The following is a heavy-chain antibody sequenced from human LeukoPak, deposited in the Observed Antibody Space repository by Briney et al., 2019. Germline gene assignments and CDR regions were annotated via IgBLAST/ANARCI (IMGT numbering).Heavy chain of an antibody. V-gene: IGHV3-49*03. D-gene: IGHD6-19*01. CDR1: GFTFGDYA. CDR2: VRTKAHGATT. Sequence: PGGSLRLSCTASGFTFGDYAMSWFRQAPGRGLEWVGFVRTKAHGATTEYAASVKGRFTISSDDSESIAYLQMNSLKTEDTAVYYCTRKEYSGGWYGLGAFDIWGQGTMVTVSS. CDR3: TRKEYSGGWYGLGAFDI. J-gene: IGHJ3*02.